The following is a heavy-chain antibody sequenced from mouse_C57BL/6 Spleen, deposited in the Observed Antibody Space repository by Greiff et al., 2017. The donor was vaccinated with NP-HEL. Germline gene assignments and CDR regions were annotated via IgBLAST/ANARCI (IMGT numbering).Heavy chain of an antibody. CDR3: AREDDGYSYFDY. V-gene: IGHV5-4*01. Sequence: EVQGVESGGGLVKPGGSLKLSCAASGFTFSSYAMSWVRQTPEKRLEWVATISDGGSYTYYPDNVKGRFTISRDNAKNNLYLQMSHLKSEDTAMYYCAREDDGYSYFDYWGQGTTLTVSS. J-gene: IGHJ2*01. CDR2: ISDGGSYT. D-gene: IGHD2-3*01. CDR1: GFTFSSYA.